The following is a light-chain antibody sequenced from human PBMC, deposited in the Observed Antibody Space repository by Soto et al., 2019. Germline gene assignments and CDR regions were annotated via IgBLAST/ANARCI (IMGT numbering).Light chain of an antibody. Sequence: QSALTQPASVSGSPGQSITISCTGTSSDVGGYNYVSWYQQHPGKASKLMIYEVSNRPSGVSSRFSGSKSGNTASLTISGLQAEDEADYYCSSYTRSSALVLFGGGTKLTVL. J-gene: IGLJ2*01. V-gene: IGLV2-14*01. CDR3: SSYTRSSALVL. CDR2: EVS. CDR1: SSDVGGYNY.